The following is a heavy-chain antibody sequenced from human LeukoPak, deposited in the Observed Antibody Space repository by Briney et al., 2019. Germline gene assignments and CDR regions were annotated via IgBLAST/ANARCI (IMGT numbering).Heavy chain of an antibody. D-gene: IGHD3-3*01. V-gene: IGHV4-59*08. CDR3: AEFSAYDPFDS. CDR2: ISYIGST. Sequence: PSETLSLTSTVSGGSISSDSWSWIRQPPGKGLEWIGYISYIGSTNYDPSLKSRVTISVDTSKNQFSLKLSSVTAADTAVYCAAEFSAYDPFDSWGQGTLVTVSS. J-gene: IGHJ4*02. CDR1: GGSISSDS.